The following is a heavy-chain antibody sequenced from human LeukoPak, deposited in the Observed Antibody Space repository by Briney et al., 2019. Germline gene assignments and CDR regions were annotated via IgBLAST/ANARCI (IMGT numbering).Heavy chain of an antibody. J-gene: IGHJ4*02. CDR1: GYSFTGYY. V-gene: IGHV1-2*02. CDR2: INPYSGGT. CDR3: VRDRTRYCSSTSCPLDY. D-gene: IGHD2-2*01. Sequence: ASVKVSCKASGYSFTGYYMHWVRQAPGQGLEWMGWINPYSGGTNYAQKFQGRVTMTRDTSISTAYMELSRLRSDDTAVYYCVRDRTRYCSSTSCPLDYWGQGTLVTVSS.